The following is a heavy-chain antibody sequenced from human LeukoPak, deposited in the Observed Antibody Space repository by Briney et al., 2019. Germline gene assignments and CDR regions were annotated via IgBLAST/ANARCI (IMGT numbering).Heavy chain of an antibody. V-gene: IGHV4-34*01. D-gene: IGHD5-24*01. Sequence: SETLSLTCAVYGGSFSGYYWSWIRQPPGKGLEWIGETNHSGSTNYNPSLKSRVTISVDTSKNQFSLKLSSVTAADTAVYYCARDQRWLQLPFDYWGQGTLVTVSS. CDR2: TNHSGST. J-gene: IGHJ4*02. CDR1: GGSFSGYY. CDR3: ARDQRWLQLPFDY.